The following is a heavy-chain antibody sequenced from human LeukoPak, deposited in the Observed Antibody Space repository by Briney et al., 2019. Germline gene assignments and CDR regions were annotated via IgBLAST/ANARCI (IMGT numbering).Heavy chain of an antibody. CDR3: GKDSYVGVNWFDP. CDR2: INWNGGST. Sequence: GGSLRLSCAASGFTFDDYGMSWVRQAPGKGLEWVSGINWNGGSTGYADSVKGRFTISRDNAKNMVYLEMNSLRVEDTAVYYCGKDSYVGVNWFDPRGQGTLVTVSS. D-gene: IGHD1-26*01. J-gene: IGHJ5*02. V-gene: IGHV3-20*04. CDR1: GFTFDDYG.